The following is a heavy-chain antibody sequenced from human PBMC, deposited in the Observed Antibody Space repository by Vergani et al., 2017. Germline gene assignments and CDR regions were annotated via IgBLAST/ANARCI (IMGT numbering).Heavy chain of an antibody. J-gene: IGHJ4*02. CDR3: ARHYAILTGHFDY. V-gene: IGHV3-21*01. CDR2: ISSSSSYI. Sequence: EVQLVESGGGLVKPGGSLRLSCAASGFTFSSYSMNWVRQAPGKGLEWVSSISSSSSYIDYADSVKGRFTISRDNAKNSLYLQMNSLRAEDTAVYYFARHYAILTGHFDYWGQGTLVTVSS. D-gene: IGHD3-9*01. CDR1: GFTFSSYS.